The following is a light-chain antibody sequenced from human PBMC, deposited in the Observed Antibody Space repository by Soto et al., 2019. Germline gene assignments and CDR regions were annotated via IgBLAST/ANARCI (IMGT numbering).Light chain of an antibody. J-gene: IGLJ1*01. V-gene: IGLV2-14*03. CDR2: DVS. Sequence: SVLTQPASVSGSPGQSIAISCTGTSSDVDGYNYVSWYQHHPGKAPKLMIYDVSSRPSGVSNRFSGSKSSNTASLTISGVQAEDEADYYCISYTTISTYVFGTGTKVTVL. CDR1: SSDVDGYNY. CDR3: ISYTTISTYV.